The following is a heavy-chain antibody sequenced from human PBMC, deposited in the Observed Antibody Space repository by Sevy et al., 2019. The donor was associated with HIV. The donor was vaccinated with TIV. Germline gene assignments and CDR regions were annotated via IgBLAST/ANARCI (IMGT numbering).Heavy chain of an antibody. Sequence: SETLSLTCTVSGGSISSYYWSWIRQPPGKGLEWIGYIYYSGSTNYNPSLKSRVTISVDMSKNQFSLKLSSVTAADTAVYYCARSWGYYYYYGMDVWGQGTTVTVSS. J-gene: IGHJ6*02. CDR2: IYYSGST. CDR1: GGSISSYY. CDR3: ARSWGYYYYYGMDV. V-gene: IGHV4-59*01. D-gene: IGHD3-16*01.